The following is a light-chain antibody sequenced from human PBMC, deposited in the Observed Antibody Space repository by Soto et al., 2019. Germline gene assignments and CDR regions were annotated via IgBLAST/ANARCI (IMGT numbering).Light chain of an antibody. CDR2: EVS. V-gene: IGLV2-8*01. J-gene: IGLJ2*01. CDR3: SSYAGSNNPVV. CDR1: SSDVGGYNY. Sequence: QSVLTHPPSASGSPGQSVTISCTGTSSDVGGYNYVSWYQQHPGKAPKLMIYEVSKRPSGVPDRFSGSKSGNTASLTVSGLQAEDEADYYCSSYAGSNNPVVFGGGTKLTVL.